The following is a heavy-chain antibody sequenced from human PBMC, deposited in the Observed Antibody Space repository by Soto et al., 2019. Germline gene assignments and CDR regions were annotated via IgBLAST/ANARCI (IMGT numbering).Heavy chain of an antibody. CDR3: AREGDIVGLDAFDI. Sequence: QVQLVQSGAEVKKPGASVKVSCKASGYTFTNYGIDWVRQAPGQGLEWTGWISGYNAKTNYAQKLQGRVTMTTDTSTNTAHMELRSLRSDDTAVYYCAREGDIVGLDAFDIWGQGTMVIVSS. CDR1: GYTFTNYG. CDR2: ISGYNAKT. D-gene: IGHD2-15*01. V-gene: IGHV1-18*04. J-gene: IGHJ3*02.